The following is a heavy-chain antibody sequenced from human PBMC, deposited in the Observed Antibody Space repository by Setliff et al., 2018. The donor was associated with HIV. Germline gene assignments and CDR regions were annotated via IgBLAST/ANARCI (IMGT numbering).Heavy chain of an antibody. V-gene: IGHV3-23*01. Sequence: PGGSLRLSCVTSGFTFTNYAMTWVRQAPGEGLEYVSAISGSGGWADYADSVKGRFTISRDNSKNTLYLQLTRLRAEDTAIYYCARLNWNDDYFDYWGQGTLVTVSS. D-gene: IGHD1-1*01. CDR1: GFTFTNYA. CDR3: ARLNWNDDYFDY. CDR2: ISGSGGWA. J-gene: IGHJ4*02.